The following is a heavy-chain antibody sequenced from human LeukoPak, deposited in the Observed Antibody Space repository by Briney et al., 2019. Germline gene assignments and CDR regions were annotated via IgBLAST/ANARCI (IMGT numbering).Heavy chain of an antibody. J-gene: IGHJ4*02. Sequence: ASVKVSCKASGYTFTSYGISWVRQAPGQGLEWMGWMSAYNGNTNYAQKLQGRVTMTTDTSTSTAYMELRSLRSDDTAVYYCAREGPRYCSSTSCYHGFDYWGQGTLVTVSS. CDR3: AREGPRYCSSTSCYHGFDY. V-gene: IGHV1-18*01. CDR2: MSAYNGNT. D-gene: IGHD2-2*01. CDR1: GYTFTSYG.